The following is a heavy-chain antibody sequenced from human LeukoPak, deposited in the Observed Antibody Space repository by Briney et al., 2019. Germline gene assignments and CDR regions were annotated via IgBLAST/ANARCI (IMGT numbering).Heavy chain of an antibody. CDR3: ARKITMVRGLGAFDI. CDR1: GVTFSSYA. J-gene: IGHJ3*02. Sequence: SSVKVSCKASGVTFSSYAISWVRQAPGQGLEWMGGIIPIFGTANYAQKFQGRVAITADESASTAYMELSSLRSEDTAVYYCARKITMVRGLGAFDIWGQGTMVTVSS. V-gene: IGHV1-69*01. D-gene: IGHD3-10*01. CDR2: IIPIFGTA.